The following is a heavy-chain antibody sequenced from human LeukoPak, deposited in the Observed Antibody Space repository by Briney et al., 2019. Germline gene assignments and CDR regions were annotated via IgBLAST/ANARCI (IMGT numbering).Heavy chain of an antibody. CDR2: INSDGSDT. V-gene: IGHV3-74*01. D-gene: IGHD6-13*01. CDR1: GFTLSSYR. CDR3: AKDYSNIPAPANALFDY. J-gene: IGHJ4*02. Sequence: PGGSLRLSCAASGFTLSSYRMHWARQAPGKGLVWVSRINSDGSDTIYGDSVKGRFTISRDNSENTLYLQMNSLRPEDTALYYCAKDYSNIPAPANALFDYWGQGTLVTVSS.